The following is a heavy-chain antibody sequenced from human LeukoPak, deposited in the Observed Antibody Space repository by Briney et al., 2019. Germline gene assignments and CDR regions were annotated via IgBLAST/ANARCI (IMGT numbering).Heavy chain of an antibody. Sequence: PGGSLRLSCAASGFTFSSYAMSWVRQAPGKGLEWVSAISGSGGSTYYADSVKGRFTISRDNSRNTLYLQMNSLRAEDTAVYYCANLPHYYDSSGYYYVSYFDYWGQGTLVTVSS. V-gene: IGHV3-23*01. J-gene: IGHJ4*02. CDR3: ANLPHYYDSSGYYYVSYFDY. CDR1: GFTFSSYA. CDR2: ISGSGGST. D-gene: IGHD3-22*01.